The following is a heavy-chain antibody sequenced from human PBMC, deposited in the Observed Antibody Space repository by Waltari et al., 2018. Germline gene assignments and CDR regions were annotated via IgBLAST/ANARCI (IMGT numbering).Heavy chain of an antibody. J-gene: IGHJ4*02. Sequence: QVQLQESGPGLVKPSETLSLTCTVSGGSISSYYWSWIRQPPGKGLEWIGYIYYSGITNYNPSLKSRVTISVDTSKNQFSLKLSSVTAADTAVYYCARVLPPPLYYFDYWGQGTLVTVSS. CDR3: ARVLPPPLYYFDY. V-gene: IGHV4-59*01. CDR1: GGSISSYY. CDR2: IYYSGIT.